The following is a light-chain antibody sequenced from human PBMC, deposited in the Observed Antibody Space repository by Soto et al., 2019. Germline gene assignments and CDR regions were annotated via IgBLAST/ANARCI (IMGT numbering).Light chain of an antibody. CDR3: TQDTHLLGT. J-gene: IGKJ1*01. Sequence: DDVMTQSPLSLPVTLGQPASISCRSSQSLVYNDGNTYLDWFEQRPGQSPRRLIYEVSNWDSGDPDRFSGSGSGADITLTISRVDGGDVGFYYCTQDTHLLGTVGQGTNVEIK. CDR1: QSLVYNDGNTY. V-gene: IGKV2D-30*01. CDR2: EVS.